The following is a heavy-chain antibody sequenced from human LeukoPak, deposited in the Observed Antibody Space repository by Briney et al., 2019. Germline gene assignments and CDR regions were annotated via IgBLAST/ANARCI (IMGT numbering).Heavy chain of an antibody. CDR1: GGTFNSNA. J-gene: IGHJ5*02. CDR3: ARGRSGIPAVTYNWFDP. V-gene: IGHV1-69*05. CDR2: IIPIFGST. Sequence: SVKVSCKASGGTFNSNAFHWVRQAPGQGLEWMGGIIPIFGSTEYAQKFQGRVTVTTDESTGTAYMVLSDLRSDDTAVYYCARGRSGIPAVTYNWFDPWGQGTLVTVSS. D-gene: IGHD6-13*01.